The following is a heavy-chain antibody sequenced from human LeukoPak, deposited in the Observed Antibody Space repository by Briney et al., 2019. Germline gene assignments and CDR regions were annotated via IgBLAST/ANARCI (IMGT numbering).Heavy chain of an antibody. V-gene: IGHV3-64*01. CDR1: GFDLGHYE. Sequence: GGSLRLSCAASGFDLGHYEVNWVRQAPGKGLEYVSTISSNGISPYYANSVKGRFTISRDNSKNTLYLQMGSLRADDTAVYYCVRAHSIHNYHYGIDVWGHGTTVTVSS. CDR2: ISSNGISP. D-gene: IGHD3-3*01. CDR3: VRAHSIHNYHYGIDV. J-gene: IGHJ6*02.